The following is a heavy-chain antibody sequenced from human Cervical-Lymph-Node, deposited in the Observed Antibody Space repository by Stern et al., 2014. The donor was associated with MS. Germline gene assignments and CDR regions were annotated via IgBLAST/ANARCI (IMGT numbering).Heavy chain of an antibody. V-gene: IGHV1-69*09. CDR2: IIRILSRT. CDR3: ARDGVY. J-gene: IGHJ4*02. Sequence: MQLVESGAEVKKPGSSVKVSCKASGSTFTNYALRWVRQAPGQGLEWMGTIIRILSRTHYAQKFQDRVTITADISTSTAYMELISLKSDDTAVYYCARDGVYWGQGTLVTVSS. CDR1: GSTFTNYA.